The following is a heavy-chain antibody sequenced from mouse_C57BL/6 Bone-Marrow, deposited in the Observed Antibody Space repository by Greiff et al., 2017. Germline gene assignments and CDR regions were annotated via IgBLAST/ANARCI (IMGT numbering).Heavy chain of an antibody. D-gene: IGHD2-3*01. Sequence: EVMLVESGGGLVQPGGSMKLSCVASGFTFSNYWMNWVRQSPEKGLEWVAQIRLKSDNYATHYAESVKGRFTISRDDSKSSVYLQMNNLRAEDTGIYYCLYDGHYYAMDYWGQGTSVTVSS. V-gene: IGHV6-3*01. CDR2: IRLKSDNYAT. J-gene: IGHJ4*01. CDR1: GFTFSNYW. CDR3: LYDGHYYAMDY.